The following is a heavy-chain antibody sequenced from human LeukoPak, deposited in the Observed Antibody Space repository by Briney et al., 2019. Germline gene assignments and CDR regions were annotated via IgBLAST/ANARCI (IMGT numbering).Heavy chain of an antibody. J-gene: IGHJ4*02. CDR1: GFTFSNYG. CDR2: IWYDGSNK. V-gene: IGHV3-33*01. Sequence: GRSLRLSCAASGFTFSNYGMHWVRQAPGKGLEWVAVIWYDGSNKYYADSVKGRFTISRDNSKNTLYLQMNSLRDEDTAVYYCARDVLGFRVAYYFDYWGQGTLVTVSS. CDR3: ARDVLGFRVAYYFDY. D-gene: IGHD3-16*01.